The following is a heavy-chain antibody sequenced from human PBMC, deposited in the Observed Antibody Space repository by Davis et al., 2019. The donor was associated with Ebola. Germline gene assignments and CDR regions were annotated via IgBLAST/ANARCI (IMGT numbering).Heavy chain of an antibody. J-gene: IGHJ4*02. CDR1: GFTFDTYS. D-gene: IGHD6-13*01. Sequence: PGGSLRLSCAASGFTFDTYSMNWVRQAPGKGLEWVSCISGGSVIYYAASIKGRFTVSRDNAKNSLYLQMNSLRAEDTAVYYCAGGSVIAAAGEGYDYWGQGTLVTVSS. CDR2: ISGGSVI. CDR3: AGGSVIAAAGEGYDY. V-gene: IGHV3-48*01.